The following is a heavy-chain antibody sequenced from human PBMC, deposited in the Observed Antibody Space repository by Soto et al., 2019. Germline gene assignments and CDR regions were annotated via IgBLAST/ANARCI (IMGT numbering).Heavy chain of an antibody. CDR1: GFVFRNAW. Sequence: EVHLVDSGGGLVKPGGSLRLSCAASGFVFRNAWINWVRQAPGKGLEWVGRIKSGGATDFAALARGRFAITRDDSRNMAYMQMNNLDTEDTAVYYCTTDFYSTIIDGRFDFWGQGALVTVSS. V-gene: IGHV3-15*07. CDR2: IKSGGAT. D-gene: IGHD3-22*01. CDR3: TTDFYSTIIDGRFDF. J-gene: IGHJ4*02.